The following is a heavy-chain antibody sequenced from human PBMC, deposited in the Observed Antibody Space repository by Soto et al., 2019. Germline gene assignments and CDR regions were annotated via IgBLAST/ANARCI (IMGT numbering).Heavy chain of an antibody. J-gene: IGHJ4*02. V-gene: IGHV4-30-4*01. CDR1: GGSISSGNYY. CDR2: ISYGGST. Sequence: QVQLQESGPGLVKPSQTLSLTCTVSGGSISSGNYYWSWIRQPPGKGLEWIGFISYGGSTYYSASPQSRFTISVDTSKNQFSLNLSFVTAADTAVYYCATMGTPATGLYYFDYWGQGTLVTVSS. D-gene: IGHD1-7*01. CDR3: ATMGTPATGLYYFDY.